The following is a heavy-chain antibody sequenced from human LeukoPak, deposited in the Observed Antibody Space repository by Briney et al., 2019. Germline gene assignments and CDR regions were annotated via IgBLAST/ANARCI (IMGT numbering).Heavy chain of an antibody. CDR1: GGSISTYY. CDR2: IYYSGNT. Sequence: RPSETLSLTCTVSGGSISTYYWSWIRQPPGKGLEWIGYIYYSGNTNYNPSLKSRVTISVDTSKNQFSLKLSSVTAADTAVYYCARGAHYYDTSGYLMPLNYWGQGTLVTVSS. D-gene: IGHD3-22*01. CDR3: ARGAHYYDTSGYLMPLNY. V-gene: IGHV4-59*01. J-gene: IGHJ4*02.